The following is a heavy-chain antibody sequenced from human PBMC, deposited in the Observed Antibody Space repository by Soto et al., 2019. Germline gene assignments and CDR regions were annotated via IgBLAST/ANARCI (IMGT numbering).Heavy chain of an antibody. J-gene: IGHJ4*02. V-gene: IGHV4-39*01. Sequence: LSLTCTVSGGSISSSSYYWGWIRQPPGKGLEWIGSIYYSGSTYYNPSLKSRVTISVDTSKNQFSLKLSSVTAADTAVYYCARPEGWLEGTHYFDYWGQGTLVTVSS. CDR2: IYYSGST. CDR3: ARPEGWLEGTHYFDY. D-gene: IGHD5-12*01. CDR1: GGSISSSSYY.